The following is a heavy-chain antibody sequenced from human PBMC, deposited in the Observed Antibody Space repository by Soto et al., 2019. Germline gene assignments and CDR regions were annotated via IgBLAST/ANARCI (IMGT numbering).Heavy chain of an antibody. J-gene: IGHJ5*02. CDR1: GGSIDTYY. V-gene: IGHV4-59*12. CDR3: ARVPSP. CDR2: IYYSGST. Sequence: SETLSLTCTVSGGSIDTYYWSWIRQPPGKGLQWIGYIYYSGSTYYNPSLKSRVTISVDRSKNQFSLKLSSVTAADTAVYYCARVPSPWGQGTLVTVSS.